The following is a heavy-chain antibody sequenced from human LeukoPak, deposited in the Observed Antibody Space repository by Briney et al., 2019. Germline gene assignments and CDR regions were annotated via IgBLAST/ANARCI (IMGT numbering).Heavy chain of an antibody. Sequence: PGRSLRLSCAASGFTFNTYCMNWVRQAPGKGLEWVSSISGSSSYIYYGDSVRGRFTISRDNSKNTLYLQMNSLRAEDTAVYYCAKDKGFLEWLYDYWGQGTLVTVSS. V-gene: IGHV3-21*04. CDR1: GFTFNTYC. D-gene: IGHD3-3*01. J-gene: IGHJ4*02. CDR3: AKDKGFLEWLYDY. CDR2: ISGSSSYI.